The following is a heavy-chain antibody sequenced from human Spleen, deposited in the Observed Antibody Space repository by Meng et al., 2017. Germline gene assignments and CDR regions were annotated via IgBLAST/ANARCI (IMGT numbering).Heavy chain of an antibody. CDR1: GGTFSSYA. J-gene: IGHJ1*01. CDR2: IIPIFGTA. V-gene: IGHV1-69*06. D-gene: IGHD3-22*01. Sequence: QGQRVQFGAWVDSPGASVKVACKASGGTFSSYAMRWVRQAPGKGLEWMGGIIPIFGTANYAQKFQGRVTITADKSTSTAYMELSSLRSEDTAVYYCARGVAYYYDSSGYQEYFQHWGQGTLVTVSS. CDR3: ARGVAYYYDSSGYQEYFQH.